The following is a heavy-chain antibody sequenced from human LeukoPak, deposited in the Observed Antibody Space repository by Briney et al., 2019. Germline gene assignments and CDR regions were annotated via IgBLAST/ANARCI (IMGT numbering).Heavy chain of an antibody. CDR2: IDNSGST. CDR1: GGSISSHY. J-gene: IGHJ4*02. Sequence: KPSETLSLTCTVSGGSISSHYWSWIRQPPGKGLEWIGYIDNSGSTKYSPSLKSRITMSRDTSKKQFSLKLTSVTAADTAMYYCASGAGWLIDYWGQGTLVSVSS. D-gene: IGHD6-19*01. CDR3: ASGAGWLIDY. V-gene: IGHV4-4*08.